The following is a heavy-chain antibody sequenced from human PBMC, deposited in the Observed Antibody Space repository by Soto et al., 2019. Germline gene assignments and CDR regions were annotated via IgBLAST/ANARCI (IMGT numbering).Heavy chain of an antibody. V-gene: IGHV4-39*07. Sequence: PSETLSLTCTVSGGSISSSIYYGGWIRQPPGKGLEWIGSIFYSGSTYYNPSLKSRVAISVDTSKNQFSLKLTSVTAADTAVYYCATHSSSWYWLNWGKGTLVT. J-gene: IGHJ4*02. CDR3: ATHSSSWYWLN. CDR1: GGSISSSIYY. CDR2: IFYSGST. D-gene: IGHD6-13*01.